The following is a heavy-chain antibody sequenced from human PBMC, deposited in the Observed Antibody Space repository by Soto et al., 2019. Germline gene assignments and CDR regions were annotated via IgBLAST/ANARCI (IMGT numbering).Heavy chain of an antibody. CDR2: IYYGGTA. Sequence: QVQLQESGPGLVKPSQTLSLTCTVSGGSISSGGYYWSWIRQHPGKGLEWIGYIYYGGTAYYDPSLKRRVTISVDTSKNQFSLTLRSVTAADTAVYYCARGITMVRGVIFSPYFDYWGQRTLVTVSS. D-gene: IGHD3-10*01. J-gene: IGHJ4*02. CDR1: GGSISSGGYY. V-gene: IGHV4-31*03. CDR3: ARGITMVRGVIFSPYFDY.